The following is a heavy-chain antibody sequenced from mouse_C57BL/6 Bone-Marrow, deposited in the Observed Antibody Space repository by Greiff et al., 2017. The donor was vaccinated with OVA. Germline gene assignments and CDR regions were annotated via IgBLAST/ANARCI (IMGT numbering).Heavy chain of an antibody. CDR2: ILPGSGST. V-gene: IGHV1-9*01. CDR1: GYTFTGYW. Sequence: VKLMESGAELMKPGASVKLSCKATGYTFTGYWIEWVKQRPGHGLEWIGEILPGSGSTNYNEKFKGKATFTADTSSNTAYMQLSSLTTEDSAIYYCASPFPFAYWGQGTLVTVSA. J-gene: IGHJ3*01. CDR3: ASPFPFAY.